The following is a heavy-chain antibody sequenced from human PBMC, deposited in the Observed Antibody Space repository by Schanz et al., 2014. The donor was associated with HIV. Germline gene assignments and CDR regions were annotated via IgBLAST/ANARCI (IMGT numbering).Heavy chain of an antibody. CDR1: GFTFSSDG. CDR3: ARPIPLSEFRGVSPSGWAYGMEV. V-gene: IGHV3-30*03. CDR2: ISYDGSNK. Sequence: VQLVESGGGVVQPGRSLRLSCAASGFTFSSDGMHWVRQAPGKGLEWVAVISYDGSNKYYADSVKGRFTISRDNSKNTVYLEIRSLRAEDTAIYYCARPIPLSEFRGVSPSGWAYGMEVWGQGTTVTVSS. D-gene: IGHD3-16*01. J-gene: IGHJ6*02.